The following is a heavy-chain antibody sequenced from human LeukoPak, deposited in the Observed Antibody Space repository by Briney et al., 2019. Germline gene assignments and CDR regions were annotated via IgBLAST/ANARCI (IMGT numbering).Heavy chain of an antibody. CDR2: ISSSSSTI. Sequence: GGSLRLSCEGSDFIFSTFWMNWVRQAPGKGLEWVSCISSSSSTIYYADSVKGRFTISRDNAKNSLYLQMNSLRAEDTAVYYCARGSTVAVAGNHYFDYWGQGTLVTVSS. V-gene: IGHV3-48*04. CDR1: DFIFSTFW. J-gene: IGHJ4*02. D-gene: IGHD6-19*01. CDR3: ARGSTVAVAGNHYFDY.